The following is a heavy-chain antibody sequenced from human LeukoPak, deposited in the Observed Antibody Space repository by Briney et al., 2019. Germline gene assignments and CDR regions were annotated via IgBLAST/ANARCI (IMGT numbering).Heavy chain of an antibody. CDR2: ISSSGSTI. CDR3: ARVLRYFDWPDY. Sequence: GGSLRLSCAASGFTFSSYEMNWVRQAPGKGLEWVSYISSSGSTIYYADSVKGRFTISRDNAKNSLYLQMNSLRAEDTAVYYCARVLRYFDWPDYWGQGTLVTVSS. V-gene: IGHV3-48*03. CDR1: GFTFSSYE. D-gene: IGHD3-9*01. J-gene: IGHJ4*02.